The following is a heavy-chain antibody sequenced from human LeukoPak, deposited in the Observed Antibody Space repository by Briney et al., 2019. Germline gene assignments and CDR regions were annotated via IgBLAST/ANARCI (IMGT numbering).Heavy chain of an antibody. D-gene: IGHD6-6*01. CDR1: GFTFSSYA. J-gene: IGHJ4*02. V-gene: IGHV3-30*01. Sequence: PGGSLRLSCAASGFTFSSYAMHWVRQAPGKGLEWVAVISYGGSNKYYADSVKGRFTISRDNSKNTPYLQMNSLRAEDTAVYYCARDWGIAARLRYYFDYWGQGTLVTVSP. CDR2: ISYGGSNK. CDR3: ARDWGIAARLRYYFDY.